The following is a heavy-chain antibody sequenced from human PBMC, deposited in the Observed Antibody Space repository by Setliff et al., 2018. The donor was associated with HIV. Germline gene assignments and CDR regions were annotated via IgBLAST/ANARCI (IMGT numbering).Heavy chain of an antibody. CDR1: GYTFHYYD. V-gene: IGHV1-3*04. D-gene: IGHD1-1*01. CDR3: ARRASTAEVFDY. CDR2: LRTGNGDT. Sequence: ASVKVSCKASGYTFHYYDIHWVRQAPGQRPEWMGWLRTGNGDTSYSESLQGRVTFTSDTSANTAYMELRSLGSDDTAVYFCARRASTAEVFDYWGQGTLVTVSS. J-gene: IGHJ4*02.